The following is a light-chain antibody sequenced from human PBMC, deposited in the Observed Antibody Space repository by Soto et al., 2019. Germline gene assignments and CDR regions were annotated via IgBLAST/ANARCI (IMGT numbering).Light chain of an antibody. J-gene: IGLJ2*01. CDR3: LLYYGGAVI. CDR1: TGAVTSGHY. V-gene: IGLV7-43*01. CDR2: STD. Sequence: QAVVTQEPSLTLSPGGTVTLTCASSTGAVTSGHYANWLQQKPGQAPRALIYSTDTKHSWTPARFSGSLLGGKAALTLSGVRPEDEADYYCLLYYGGAVIFGGGTKLTVL.